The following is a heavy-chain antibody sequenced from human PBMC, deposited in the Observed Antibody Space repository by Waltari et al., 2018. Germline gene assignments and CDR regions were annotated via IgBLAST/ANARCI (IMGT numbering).Heavy chain of an antibody. Sequence: EVQLLESGGGLVQPGGSLRLSCIASGFTFNNFDVGWVRQASGKGLVWVSHITSDGTDTYYADSVKCRFTVSRDDSRKTLFLHMSSLRAADTALYYCVKALFASGMKYGVDVWGQGTRVTVSS. CDR1: GFTFNNFD. J-gene: IGHJ6*02. D-gene: IGHD1-1*01. CDR3: VKALFASGMKYGVDV. CDR2: ITSDGTDT. V-gene: IGHV3-23*01.